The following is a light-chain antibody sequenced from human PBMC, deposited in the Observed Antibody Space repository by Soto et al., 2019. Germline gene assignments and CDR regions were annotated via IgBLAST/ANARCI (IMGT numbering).Light chain of an antibody. CDR2: END. J-gene: IGLJ3*02. CDR1: SSNIGRNY. CDR3: GAWDRGLKAGV. Sequence: QSVLTQPPSVSAAPGEKVTISCSGSSSNIGRNYVSWYQVPGSAPKLLIYENDRRASGIPDRFSGSKSGTAATLGITGLQTGDEADYYCGAWDRGLKAGVFGGGTKLTVL. V-gene: IGLV1-51*02.